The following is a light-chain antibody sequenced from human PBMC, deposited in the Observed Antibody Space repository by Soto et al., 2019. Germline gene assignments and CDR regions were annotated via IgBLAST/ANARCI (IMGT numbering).Light chain of an antibody. CDR3: HSYDSSLSASV. J-gene: IGLJ3*02. V-gene: IGLV1-40*01. CDR2: GNN. CDR1: SSNIGAGYD. Sequence: QSVLTQPPSVSGAPGQRVTNSCTGSSSNIGAGYDVHWYQQLPGTAPKLLIFGNNYRPSGVPDRFSGSKSGTSASLAITGLQAEDEADYYCHSYDSSLSASVFGGGTKLTVL.